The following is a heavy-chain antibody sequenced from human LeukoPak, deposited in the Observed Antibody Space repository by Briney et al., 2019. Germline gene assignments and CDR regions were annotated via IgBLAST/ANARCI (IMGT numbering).Heavy chain of an antibody. J-gene: IGHJ4*02. CDR2: ISYDGSNK. V-gene: IGHV3-30*18. Sequence: GGSLRLSCAASGFTFSSYGMHWVRQAPGKGLEWVAVISYDGSNKYYADSVKGQFTISRDNSKNTLYLQMNSLRAEDTAVYYCAKDRPPTDYWGQGTLVTVSS. CDR3: AKDRPPTDY. CDR1: GFTFSSYG.